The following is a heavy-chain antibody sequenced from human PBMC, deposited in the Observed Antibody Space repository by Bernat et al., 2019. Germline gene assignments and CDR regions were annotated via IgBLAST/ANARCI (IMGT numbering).Heavy chain of an antibody. D-gene: IGHD2-15*01. CDR3: AKEECSGGACYATDY. J-gene: IGHJ4*02. CDR1: GFTFSRHA. Sequence: EVRLLESGGGLVQPGGSLRLSCAAPGFTFSRHAMNWVRQGPGKGLEWVPRSSESGDRTDYAASVEGRLTISRDNSKNTLYLQMNSLRAEDTAVYYCAKEECSGGACYATDYWGQGTLVTVSS. CDR2: SSESGDRT. V-gene: IGHV3-23*01.